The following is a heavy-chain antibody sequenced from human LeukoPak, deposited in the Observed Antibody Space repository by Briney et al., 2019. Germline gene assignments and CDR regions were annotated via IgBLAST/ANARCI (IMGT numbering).Heavy chain of an antibody. V-gene: IGHV4-34*01. CDR3: AKPWQRGSGWYYFDY. CDR1: GGSFSGYY. D-gene: IGHD6-19*01. CDR2: INHSGST. Sequence: PSETLSLTCAVYGGSFSGYYWSWIRQPPGKGLEWIGEINHSGSTNYNPSLKSRVTISVDTSKNQFSLKLSSVTAADTAVYYCAKPWQRGSGWYYFDYWGQGTLVTVSS. J-gene: IGHJ4*02.